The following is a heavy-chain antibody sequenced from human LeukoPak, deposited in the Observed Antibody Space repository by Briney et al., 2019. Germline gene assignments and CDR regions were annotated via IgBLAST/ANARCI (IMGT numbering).Heavy chain of an antibody. Sequence: SETLSLTCAVSGASFDGYYWTWVRQPPGKGLGWIGEINHSGSTNYNPSLTSQVTISVNTSQNQVSLNRSSVTAADTAVYYCAKGRHSSSWFLETSFDYWGQGILVTVSS. CDR1: GASFDGYY. D-gene: IGHD6-13*01. J-gene: IGHJ4*02. V-gene: IGHV4-34*01. CDR3: AKGRHSSSWFLETSFDY. CDR2: INHSGST.